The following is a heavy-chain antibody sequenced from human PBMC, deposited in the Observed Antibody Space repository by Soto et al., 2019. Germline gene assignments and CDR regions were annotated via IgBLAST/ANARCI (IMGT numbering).Heavy chain of an antibody. J-gene: IGHJ6*03. D-gene: IGHD1-26*01. V-gene: IGHV4-34*01. CDR2: INHSGST. CDR1: GGSFSGYY. CDR3: ARGSLPYYYYMDV. Sequence: PSETLSLTCAVYGGSFSGYYWSWIRQPPGKGLEWIGEINHSGSTNYNPSLKSRVTISVDTSKNQFSLKLSSVTAADTAVYYCARGSLPYYYYMDVWGKGTTVTVSS.